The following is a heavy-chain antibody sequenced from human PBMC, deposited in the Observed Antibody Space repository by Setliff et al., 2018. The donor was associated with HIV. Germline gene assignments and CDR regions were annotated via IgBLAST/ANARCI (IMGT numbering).Heavy chain of an antibody. CDR1: GGSISSYY. CDR2: IYYSGST. CDR3: AGGAELLWFGELHNIPYFDY. D-gene: IGHD3-10*01. V-gene: IGHV4-59*01. J-gene: IGHJ4*02. Sequence: PSETLSLTCTVSGGSISSYYWSWIRQPPGKGLEWIGYIYYSGSTNYNPSLKSRVTISVDTSKNQFSLKLSSVTAADTAVYYCAGGAELLWFGELHNIPYFDYWGQGTLVTVSS.